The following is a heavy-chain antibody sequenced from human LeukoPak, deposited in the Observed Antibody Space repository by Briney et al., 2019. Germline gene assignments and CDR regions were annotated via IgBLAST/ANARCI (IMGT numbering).Heavy chain of an antibody. CDR1: GYTFTVYY. CDR3: ARDPRGPNWFDP. J-gene: IGHJ5*02. D-gene: IGHD3-10*01. CDR2: INPNSGGT. Sequence: ASVKVSCKASGYTFTVYYLHWLRQAPGQGLEWMGWINPNSGGTNYAQTFQGRVTMTRDTSISTAYMELSRLRSDDTAVYYCARDPRGPNWFDPWGQGTLVTVSS. V-gene: IGHV1-2*02.